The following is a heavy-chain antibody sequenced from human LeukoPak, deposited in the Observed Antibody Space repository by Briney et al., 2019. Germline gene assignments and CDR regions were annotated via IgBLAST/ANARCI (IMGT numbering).Heavy chain of an antibody. CDR3: ARANDYGDYDWFDP. Sequence: SETLSLTCTVSGGSISSSSYYWGWIRQPPGKGLEWLGRIYYSGSTYYHPSLKSRVTISVDTSTNQFSLKLSSVTAADTAVYYCARANDYGDYDWFDPWGQGTLVTVSS. V-gene: IGHV4-39*01. CDR2: IYYSGST. D-gene: IGHD4-17*01. J-gene: IGHJ5*02. CDR1: GGSISSSSYY.